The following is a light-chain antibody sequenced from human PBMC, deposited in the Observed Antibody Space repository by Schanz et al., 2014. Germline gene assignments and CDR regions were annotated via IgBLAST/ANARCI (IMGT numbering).Light chain of an antibody. CDR1: QSVSSN. CDR2: YAS. V-gene: IGKV3D-15*01. CDR3: QQYHNWPPWT. Sequence: EIVMTQSPATLSVSPGERATLSCRASQSVSSNLAWYQQKPGQAPRLLIHYASARATGIPDRFSGSGSGTEFTLTISSLQSEDFAVYYCQQYHNWPPWTFGQGTKVEIK. J-gene: IGKJ1*01.